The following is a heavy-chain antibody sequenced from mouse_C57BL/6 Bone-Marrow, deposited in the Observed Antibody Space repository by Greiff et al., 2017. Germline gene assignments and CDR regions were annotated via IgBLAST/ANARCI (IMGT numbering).Heavy chain of an antibody. CDR3: ARHEEEGGYYDYLFAY. CDR2: FYPGSGSI. D-gene: IGHD2-4*01. J-gene: IGHJ3*01. Sequence: QVQLQQSGAELVKPGASVKLSCKASGYTFTEYTIHWVKQRSGQGLEWIGWFYPGSGSIKYNEKFKDKATLTADKSSSTVYMELSRWTSEDSAVYFCARHEEEGGYYDYLFAYWGQGTLVTVSA. V-gene: IGHV1-62-2*01. CDR1: GYTFTEYT.